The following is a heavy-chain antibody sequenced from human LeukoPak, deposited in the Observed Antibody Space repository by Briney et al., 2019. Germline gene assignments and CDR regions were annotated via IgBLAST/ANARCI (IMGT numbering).Heavy chain of an antibody. J-gene: IGHJ1*01. Sequence: VGSLRLSCSASGFTFDDYAMHWVRQAPGKGLEWVSLISGDGGSTYYADSVKGRFTISRDNSKNSLYLQMNSLRTEDTALYYCARDQASIFAEYFQHWGQGTLVTVSS. CDR2: ISGDGGST. CDR3: ARDQASIFAEYFQH. V-gene: IGHV3-43*02. CDR1: GFTFDDYA.